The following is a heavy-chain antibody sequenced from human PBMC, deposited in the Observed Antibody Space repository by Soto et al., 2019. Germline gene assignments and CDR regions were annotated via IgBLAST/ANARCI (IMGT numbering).Heavy chain of an antibody. CDR1: GFTFGDYA. V-gene: IGHV3-49*03. D-gene: IGHD1-26*01. CDR2: IRSKAYGGTT. Sequence: EVQLVESGGGLVQPGRSLRLSCTASGFTFGDYAMSWFRQAPGKGLEWVGFIRSKAYGGTTEYAASVKGRFTISRDDSKSIAYLQMNSLKTEDTAVYYCTRPVHVGSEGYYYYYMDVWGKGTTVTVSS. CDR3: TRPVHVGSEGYYYYYMDV. J-gene: IGHJ6*03.